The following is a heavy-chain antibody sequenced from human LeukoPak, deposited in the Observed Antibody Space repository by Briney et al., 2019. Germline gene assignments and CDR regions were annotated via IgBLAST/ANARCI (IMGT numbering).Heavy chain of an antibody. J-gene: IGHJ4*02. V-gene: IGHV3-21*01. CDR3: SSERYRDLGFYF. D-gene: IGHD4-17*01. Sequence: GGSLRLSCAASGFTFSSYSMNWVRQAPGKGLEWVSSISSSSSYIYYADSVKGRFTISRDNAKNSLYLQMNSLRAEDTAVYYCSSERYRDLGFYFWRQGTLVTVSS. CDR2: ISSSSSYI. CDR1: GFTFSSYS.